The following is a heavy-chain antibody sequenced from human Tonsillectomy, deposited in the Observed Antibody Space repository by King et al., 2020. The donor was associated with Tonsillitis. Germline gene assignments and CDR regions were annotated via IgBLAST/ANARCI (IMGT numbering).Heavy chain of an antibody. Sequence: VQLVESGGGVVQPGGSLRLSCAASGFIFSSYGMHWVRQAPGKGLEWVAFIRYDGSNEYYAESVKGRFTISRDNYKNTLWLQMNSLRAEDTALYYCAKDMPTAVFDPWGQGTLVTVS. V-gene: IGHV3-30*02. D-gene: IGHD2-2*01. CDR1: GFIFSSYG. CDR2: IRYDGSNE. J-gene: IGHJ5*02. CDR3: AKDMPTAVFDP.